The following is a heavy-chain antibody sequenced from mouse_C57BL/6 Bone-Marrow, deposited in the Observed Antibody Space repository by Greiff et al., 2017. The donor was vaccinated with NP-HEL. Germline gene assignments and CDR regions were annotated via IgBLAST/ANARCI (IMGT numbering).Heavy chain of an antibody. CDR1: GYTFTSYW. J-gene: IGHJ2*01. Sequence: VQLQQPGAELVKPGASVKLSCKASGYTFTSYWMHWVKQRPGRGLEWIGRIDPNSGGTKYNEKFKSKATLTADKSSSTVYMELSRLTSEDSAVYFCARHDPLGDYFDYWGQGTTLTVSS. CDR3: ARHDPLGDYFDY. D-gene: IGHD3-1*01. CDR2: IDPNSGGT. V-gene: IGHV1-62-3*01.